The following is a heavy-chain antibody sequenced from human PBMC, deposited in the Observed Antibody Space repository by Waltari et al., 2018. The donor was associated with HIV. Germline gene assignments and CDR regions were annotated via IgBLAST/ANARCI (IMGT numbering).Heavy chain of an antibody. Sequence: QVQLVQSGAEVKKPGASVKVSCKASGYTFTGSYMHWLRQAPGQGREWMGWINPNSGGTNYAQKFQGRVTMTRDTSISTAYMELSRLRSDDTAVYYCARDRDFWSGYLSRGLDPWGQGTLVTVSS. CDR2: INPNSGGT. V-gene: IGHV1-2*02. J-gene: IGHJ5*02. CDR1: GYTFTGSY. CDR3: ARDRDFWSGYLSRGLDP. D-gene: IGHD3-3*01.